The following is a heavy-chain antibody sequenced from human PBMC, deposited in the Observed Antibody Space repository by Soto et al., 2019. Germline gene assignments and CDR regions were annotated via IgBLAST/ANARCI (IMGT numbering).Heavy chain of an antibody. D-gene: IGHD6-19*01. CDR1: GGSISSGDYY. Sequence: PSETLSLTCTVSGGSISSGDYYWSWIRQPPGKGLEWIGYIYYSGSTYYNQSLKSRVTISVDTSKNQFSLKLSSVTAADTAVFYCARLVYSSGWRYSGMAVWGQGTTVTVSS. CDR2: IYYSGST. V-gene: IGHV4-30-4*01. J-gene: IGHJ6*02. CDR3: ARLVYSSGWRYSGMAV.